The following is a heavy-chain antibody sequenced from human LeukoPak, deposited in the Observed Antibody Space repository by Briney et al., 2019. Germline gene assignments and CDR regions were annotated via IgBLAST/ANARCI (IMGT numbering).Heavy chain of an antibody. CDR3: ARDHLTTVVTLYYYYMDV. J-gene: IGHJ6*03. V-gene: IGHV1-18*01. CDR1: GYTFTSYG. CDR2: ISAYNGNT. D-gene: IGHD4-23*01. Sequence: AASVKVSCKASGYTFTSYGISWVRQAPGQGLEWMGWISAYNGNTNYAQKLQGRVTMTTDTSTSTAYMELRSLRSDDTAVYYCARDHLTTVVTLYYYYMDVWGKGTTVTVSS.